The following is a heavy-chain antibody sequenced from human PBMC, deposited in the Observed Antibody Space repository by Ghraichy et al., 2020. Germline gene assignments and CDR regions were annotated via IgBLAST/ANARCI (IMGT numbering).Heavy chain of an antibody. CDR1: GFTLGDYG. CDR3: TRHIAAAGTYAFDI. Sequence: GGSLRLSCIGSGFTLGDYGMIWFRQAPGKGLEWVGFIRSKAYGGTTESAASVKGRFTISRDDSKSIVNLQMNSLKTEDTAVYYCTRHIAAAGTYAFDIWGQGTMVTVSS. V-gene: IGHV3-49*03. J-gene: IGHJ3*02. D-gene: IGHD6-13*01. CDR2: IRSKAYGGTT.